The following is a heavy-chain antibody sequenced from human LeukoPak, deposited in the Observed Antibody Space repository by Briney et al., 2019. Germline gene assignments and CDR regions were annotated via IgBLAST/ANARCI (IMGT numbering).Heavy chain of an antibody. CDR2: TYYRSKWYN. CDR1: GDSVSSNSAA. J-gene: IGHJ3*02. CDR3: ARAGPTSYGYNWNDGDDAFDI. Sequence: SQTPSLTCAISGDSVSSNSAAWNWIRQSPSRGLEWLGRTYYRSKWYNDYAVSVKSRITINPDTSKNQFSLQLNSVTPEDTAVYYCARAGPTSYGYNWNDGDDAFDIWGQGTMVTVSS. D-gene: IGHD1-1*01. V-gene: IGHV6-1*01.